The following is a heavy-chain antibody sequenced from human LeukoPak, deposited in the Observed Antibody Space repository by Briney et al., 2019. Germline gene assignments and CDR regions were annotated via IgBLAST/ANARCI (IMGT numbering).Heavy chain of an antibody. CDR1: GGSISSGDYY. J-gene: IGHJ3*02. CDR3: IRRLVRYFDWLLNHDAFDI. Sequence: PSETLPLTCTVSGGSISSGDYYWSWIRQPPGKGLEWIGYIYYSGSTHYNPSLKSRVTISVDTSKNQFSLKLSSVTAADTAVYYCIRRLVRYFDWLLNHDAFDIWGQGTMVTVSS. D-gene: IGHD3-9*01. V-gene: IGHV4-30-4*08. CDR2: IYYSGST.